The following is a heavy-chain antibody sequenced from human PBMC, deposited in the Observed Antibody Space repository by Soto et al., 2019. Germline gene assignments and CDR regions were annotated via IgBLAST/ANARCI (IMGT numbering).Heavy chain of an antibody. D-gene: IGHD6-19*01. CDR1: GGSISSGGYY. V-gene: IGHV4-31*03. CDR3: ARDIAVAGTVDY. J-gene: IGHJ4*02. CDR2: IYYSGST. Sequence: QVQLQESGPGLVKPSQTLSLTCTVSGGSISSGGYYWSWIRQHPGKGLEWIWYIYYSGSTYYNPSLKSRVTISVDTSKNQFSLKLSSVTAADTAVYYCARDIAVAGTVDYWGQGTLVTVSS.